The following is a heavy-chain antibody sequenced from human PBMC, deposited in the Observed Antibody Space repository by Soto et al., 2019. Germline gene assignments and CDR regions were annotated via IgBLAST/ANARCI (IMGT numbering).Heavy chain of an antibody. D-gene: IGHD2-15*01. CDR3: ARGPGGPDGPGDY. CDR2: INAGNGNT. V-gene: IGHV1-3*01. Sequence: GASVKVCCKASVYTFNSYYRQWVRQANGQRLEWMGWINAGNGNTKYSQRFQGRVTITRDTSASTVYMELSSLRSEDTAVYYCARGPGGPDGPGDYWGQGTLVTVSS. J-gene: IGHJ4*02. CDR1: VYTFNSYY.